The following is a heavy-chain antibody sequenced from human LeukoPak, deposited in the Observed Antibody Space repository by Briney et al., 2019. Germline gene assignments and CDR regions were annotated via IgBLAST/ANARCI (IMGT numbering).Heavy chain of an antibody. Sequence: SQTLSLTCAISGDSVSRRDLTWDWVRQSPSRGLEWLGRTFYRSKWYNDYAVSVKSRITVSPDTSKNQFSQHLNSVTPEDTAVYYCARSYDWVFDYWGQGTRVTVSS. V-gene: IGHV6-1*01. D-gene: IGHD1-1*01. CDR2: TFYRSKWYN. CDR3: ARSYDWVFDY. CDR1: GDSVSRRDLT. J-gene: IGHJ4*02.